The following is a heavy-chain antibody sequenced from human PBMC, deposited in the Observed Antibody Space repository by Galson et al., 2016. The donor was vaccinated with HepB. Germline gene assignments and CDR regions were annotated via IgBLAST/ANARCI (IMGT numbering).Heavy chain of an antibody. CDR1: GASLNSGYYY. Sequence: LSLTCTVSGASLNSGYYYWTWIRQPPGKGLEWIGHRHYSGNTIYNPTLRSRVTISMDTSRNQLSLKLTSVTAADTALYYCARAEGSSGWLTPTMGWFDPWGQGMLVTVSA. D-gene: IGHD6-19*01. CDR3: ARAEGSSGWLTPTMGWFDP. V-gene: IGHV4-61*01. CDR2: RHYSGNT. J-gene: IGHJ5*02.